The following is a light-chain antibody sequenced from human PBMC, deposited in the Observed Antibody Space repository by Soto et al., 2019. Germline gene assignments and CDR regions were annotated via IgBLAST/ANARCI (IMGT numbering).Light chain of an antibody. J-gene: IGKJ3*01. CDR1: QSVSSY. CDR2: DAS. Sequence: EIVLTQSPATLSLSPGERATLSCRASQSVSSYLAWYQQKPGQAPRLLIYDASNRATGIPARFSGSGSGTDFTLTISSLEPEDIALYYCQQRIHWLFTFGPGTKVDIK. CDR3: QQRIHWLFT. V-gene: IGKV3-11*01.